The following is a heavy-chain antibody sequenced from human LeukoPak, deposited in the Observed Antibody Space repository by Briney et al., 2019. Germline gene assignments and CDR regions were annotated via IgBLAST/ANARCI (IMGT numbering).Heavy chain of an antibody. V-gene: IGHV3-21*01. CDR1: GFTFSRYS. D-gene: IGHD6-19*01. J-gene: IGHJ4*02. CDR2: ISSSSSHI. CDR3: ASLSVAATGGFDY. Sequence: PGGSLRLSCAASGFTFSRYSMNWVRQAPGKGLEWVSSISSSSSHIYYADSVKGRFTISSDNAKNSLYLQMNTLRAEDTAVYYCASLSVAATGGFDYWGQGTLVTVSS.